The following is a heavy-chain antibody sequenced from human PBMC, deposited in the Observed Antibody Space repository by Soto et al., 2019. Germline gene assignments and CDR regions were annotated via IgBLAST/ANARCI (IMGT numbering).Heavy chain of an antibody. D-gene: IGHD3-10*01. J-gene: IGHJ4*02. CDR2: IWYDGSNK. CDR1: GFTFSSYG. V-gene: IGHV3-33*01. Sequence: GGSLRLSCAASGFTFSSYGMHWVRQAPGKGLEWVAVIWYDGSNKYYADSVKGRFTISRDNSKNTLYLQMNSLRAEDTAVYYCARDPLGATGIFDYWGQGTLVTVSS. CDR3: ARDPLGATGIFDY.